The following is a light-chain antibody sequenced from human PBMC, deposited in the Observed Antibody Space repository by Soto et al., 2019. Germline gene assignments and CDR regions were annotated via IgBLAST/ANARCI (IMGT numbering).Light chain of an antibody. Sequence: QSVLTQPASVSGSPGQSITISCTGTSSDVGGYNYVSWYQHHPGKAPKLIIYDVSNRPSGVSIRFSASKSDNTASLTISGLQPEDEADYHCSSYTTSNTRQSVFGTGTRSPS. V-gene: IGLV2-14*03. CDR3: SSYTTSNTRQSV. CDR1: SSDVGGYNY. J-gene: IGLJ1*01. CDR2: DVS.